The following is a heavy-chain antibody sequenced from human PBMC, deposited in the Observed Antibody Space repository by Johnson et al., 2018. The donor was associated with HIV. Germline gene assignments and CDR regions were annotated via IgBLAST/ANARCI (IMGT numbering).Heavy chain of an antibody. CDR1: GFTFSSYW. V-gene: IGHV3-7*01. Sequence: VQLVESGGGLVQPGGSLRLSCAASGFTFSSYWMSWVRQAPGKGLEWVANIKQDGSEKYYVDSVKGRFTISRDNSKNTLYLQMNSLRAEDTAVYYCAKVSIVVGTRGAFDIWGQGTMVTVSS. J-gene: IGHJ3*02. CDR3: AKVSIVVGTRGAFDI. D-gene: IGHD3-22*01. CDR2: IKQDGSEK.